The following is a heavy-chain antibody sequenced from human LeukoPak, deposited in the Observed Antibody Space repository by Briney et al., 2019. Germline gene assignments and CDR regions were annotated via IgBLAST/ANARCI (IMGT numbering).Heavy chain of an antibody. CDR3: AKGTLGYCSGGSCYPLDY. CDR1: GFTFSSYA. CDR2: ISGSGGST. V-gene: IGHV3-23*01. Sequence: GGSLRLSCAASGFTFSSYAMTWVRQGPGKGLECVSAISGSGGSTYYADSVKGRFTISRGNSKNTLYLQMNSLRAEDTAVYYCAKGTLGYCSGGSCYPLDYWGQGTLVTVSS. D-gene: IGHD2-15*01. J-gene: IGHJ4*02.